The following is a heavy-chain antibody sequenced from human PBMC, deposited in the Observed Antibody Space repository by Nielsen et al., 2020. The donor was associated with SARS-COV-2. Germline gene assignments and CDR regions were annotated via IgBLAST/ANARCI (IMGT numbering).Heavy chain of an antibody. CDR1: GGSISSGGYY. D-gene: IGHD1-26*01. V-gene: IGHV4-61*08. Sequence: SETLSLTCTVSGGSISSGGYYWSWIRQPPGKGLEWIGYIYYSGSTNYNPSLKSRVTISVDTSKNQFSLKLSSVTAADTAVYYCAREVGATTGYDYWGQGTLVTVSS. CDR2: IYYSGST. CDR3: AREVGATTGYDY. J-gene: IGHJ4*02.